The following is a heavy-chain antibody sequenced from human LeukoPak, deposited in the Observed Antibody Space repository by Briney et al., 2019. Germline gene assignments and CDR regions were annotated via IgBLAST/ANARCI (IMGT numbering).Heavy chain of an antibody. V-gene: IGHV3-23*01. Sequence: PGGSLRLSCAASGFTSSSYAMSWVRQAPGKGLEWVSAISGSGGSTYYADSVKGRFTISRDNSKNTLYLQMNSLRAEGTAVYYCAKDSRFGELVYWGQGTLVTVSS. D-gene: IGHD3-10*01. CDR1: GFTSSSYA. CDR2: ISGSGGST. J-gene: IGHJ4*02. CDR3: AKDSRFGELVY.